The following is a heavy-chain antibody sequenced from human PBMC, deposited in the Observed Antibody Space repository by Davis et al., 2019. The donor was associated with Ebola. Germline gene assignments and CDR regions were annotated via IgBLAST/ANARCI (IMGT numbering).Heavy chain of an antibody. V-gene: IGHV3-33*01. CDR2: IWYDGNSK. Sequence: GESLKISCAASGFTFSSHGMHWVRQAPGKGLEWVAVIWYDGNSKYYADSVKGRFTISGDNSKNTLYLQMNSLRAEETAVYYCARDPPESDYDFWSGNGMDVWGKGTTVTVSS. D-gene: IGHD3-3*01. CDR3: ARDPPESDYDFWSGNGMDV. J-gene: IGHJ6*04. CDR1: GFTFSSHG.